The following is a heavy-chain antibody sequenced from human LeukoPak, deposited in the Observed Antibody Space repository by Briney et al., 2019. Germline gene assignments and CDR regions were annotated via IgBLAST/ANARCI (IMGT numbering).Heavy chain of an antibody. J-gene: IGHJ4*02. CDR3: VRENAAYGFALSLDY. D-gene: IGHD2-15*01. CDR1: GYSFSNSW. CDR2: IYPGDSDT. V-gene: IGHV5-51*01. Sequence: GESLKISCKGSGYSFSNSWIGWVRQMPGKGLEWMGIIYPGDSDTRYSPSFQGQVTISADKSISTAYLQWSSLKASDTAMYYCVRENAAYGFALSLDYWGQGTLVTVSS.